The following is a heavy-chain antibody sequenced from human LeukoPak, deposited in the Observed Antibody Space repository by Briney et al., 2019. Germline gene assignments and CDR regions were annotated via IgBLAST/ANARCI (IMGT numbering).Heavy chain of an antibody. D-gene: IGHD1-26*01. J-gene: IGHJ1*01. CDR3: ARATYSGSLVPPPSTGYFQH. CDR1: GGTFSSYA. CDR2: IIPIFGTA. Sequence: GASVTVSCKASGGTFSSYAISWVRQAPGQGLEWMGGIIPIFGTANYAQKFQGRVTITRDTSASTAYMELSSLRSEDTAVYYCARATYSGSLVPPPSTGYFQHWGQGTLVTVSS. V-gene: IGHV1-69*05.